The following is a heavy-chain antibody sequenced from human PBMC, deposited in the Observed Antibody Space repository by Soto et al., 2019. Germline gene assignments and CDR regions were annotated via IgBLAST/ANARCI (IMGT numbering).Heavy chain of an antibody. V-gene: IGHV4-59*08. CDR1: GGSISSYY. CDR3: ARHLGRGGAGYYDFWSGYSAFDY. CDR2: IYYSGST. D-gene: IGHD3-3*01. J-gene: IGHJ4*02. Sequence: SETLSLTCTVSGGSISSYYWSWIRQPPGKGLEWIGYIYYSGSTNYNPSLKSRVTISVDTSKNQFSLKLSSVTAADTAVYYCARHLGRGGAGYYDFWSGYSAFDYWGQGTLVTVSS.